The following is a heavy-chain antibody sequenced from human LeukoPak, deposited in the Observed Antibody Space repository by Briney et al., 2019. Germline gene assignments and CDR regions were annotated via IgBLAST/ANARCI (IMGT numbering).Heavy chain of an antibody. CDR2: ISGSGGST. V-gene: IGHV3-23*01. D-gene: IGHD2-21*02. Sequence: GGSLRLSCAASGFTFSSYAMSWVRQAPGKGLEWVSAISGSGGSTYYADSRKGRFTISRDNSKNTLHLQMNSLRAEDTAVYYCKNRRGGDCYWSDYFDYWGQGTLVTVSS. J-gene: IGHJ4*02. CDR3: KNRRGGDCYWSDYFDY. CDR1: GFTFSSYA.